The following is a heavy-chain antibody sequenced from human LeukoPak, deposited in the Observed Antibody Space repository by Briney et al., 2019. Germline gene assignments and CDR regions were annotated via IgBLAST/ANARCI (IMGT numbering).Heavy chain of an antibody. V-gene: IGHV4-61*02. Sequence: PSETLSLTCTVSGGSISSGSYYWSWIRQPAGKGLEWIGRIYTSGSTNYNPSLKSRVTISVDRSKNQFSLKLSSVTAADTAVYYCARDGDSSLDYWGQGTLVTVSS. J-gene: IGHJ4*02. CDR1: GGSISSGSYY. D-gene: IGHD6-6*01. CDR2: IYTSGST. CDR3: ARDGDSSLDY.